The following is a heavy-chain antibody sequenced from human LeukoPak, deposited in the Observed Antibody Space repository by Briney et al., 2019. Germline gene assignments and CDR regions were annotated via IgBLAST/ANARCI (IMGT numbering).Heavy chain of an antibody. CDR2: IDWDDDK. D-gene: IGHD3/OR15-3a*01. V-gene: IGHV2-70*11. CDR1: GFSLSTSGMC. Sequence: ESGPALVKPTQTLTPTCTFSGFSLSTSGMCVSWIRQPPGKALEWLARIDWDDDKYYSTSLKTRLTISKDTSKNQVVLTVTNMDPVDTATYYCARIPPHFVDLVDVWGQGTTVTVSS. J-gene: IGHJ6*02. CDR3: ARIPPHFVDLVDV.